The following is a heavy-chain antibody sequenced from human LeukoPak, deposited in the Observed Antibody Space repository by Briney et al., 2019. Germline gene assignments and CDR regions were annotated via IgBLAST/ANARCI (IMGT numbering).Heavy chain of an antibody. CDR1: GYTFTVYY. V-gene: IGHV1-2*02. J-gene: IGHJ4*02. Sequence: ASVTVSCMASGYTFTVYYMQWVRQAPGQGLEWMGWINPNSGGTNYAQKFQGRVTMTRDTSISTAYMELSRLRYDDTAVYYCARVGGSYEYVWGSYRDNWGQGTLVTVSS. CDR3: ARVGGSYEYVWGSYRDN. CDR2: INPNSGGT. D-gene: IGHD3-16*02.